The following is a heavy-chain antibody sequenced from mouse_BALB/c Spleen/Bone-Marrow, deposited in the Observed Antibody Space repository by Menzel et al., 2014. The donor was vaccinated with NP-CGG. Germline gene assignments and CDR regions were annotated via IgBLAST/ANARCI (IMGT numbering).Heavy chain of an antibody. D-gene: IGHD2-1*01. CDR3: AREDGNHVGFAY. Sequence: QVQLQQSGAELMKPGASVKISCKATGYTFSSYWIEWVKQRPGHGLEWIGEILPGSDSTNYNEKFKGKATFTADTSSNTAYMQLSSLTSEDSAVYYCAREDGNHVGFAYWGQGTLVTVSA. CDR1: GYTFSSYW. V-gene: IGHV1-9*01. J-gene: IGHJ3*01. CDR2: ILPGSDST.